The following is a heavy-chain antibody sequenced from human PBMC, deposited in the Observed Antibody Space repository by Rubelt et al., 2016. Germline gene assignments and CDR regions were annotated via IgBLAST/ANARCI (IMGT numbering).Heavy chain of an antibody. J-gene: IGHJ4*02. D-gene: IGHD3-10*01. CDR1: GDSISISTYF. CDR3: ARDPRYHGSGSPFDY. V-gene: IGHV4-39*07. CDR2: VCYSGST. Sequence: QLQLQESGPGLVKPSETLSLTCTVSGDSISISTYFWGWIRQPPGKGLEWIANVCYSGSTNYNPSLQRRITIIVDTSKNQFPRKRGSVTAADTAVYYCARDPRYHGSGSPFDYWGQGTLVTVSS.